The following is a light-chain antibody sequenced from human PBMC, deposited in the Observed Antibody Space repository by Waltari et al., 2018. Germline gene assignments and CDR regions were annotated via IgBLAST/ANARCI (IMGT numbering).Light chain of an antibody. Sequence: QLVLTQSPPASASLGASVKLTCPLSSGHSTNIIAWLQQQPEKGPRLLMNVNSDGSHHKGVGSPDRFSGSSSGAERYLTISSLQSEDEADYYCQTGGHGTWVFGGGPRLTVL. J-gene: IGLJ3*02. CDR2: VNSDGSH. CDR3: QTGGHGTWV. CDR1: SGHSTNI. V-gene: IGLV4-69*01.